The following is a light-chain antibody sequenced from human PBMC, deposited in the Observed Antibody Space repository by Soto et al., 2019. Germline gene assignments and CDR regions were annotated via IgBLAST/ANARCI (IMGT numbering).Light chain of an antibody. Sequence: EIVMRQSPATLSVSPGERATLSCMASQSVSSDLAWYQHKPGQAPRLLIYGASTRATGIPARFSGRGSGTEFTLTISSLQSVDFAVYYCQQYDNWPQTFGQGTKVDIK. V-gene: IGKV3-15*01. J-gene: IGKJ1*01. CDR1: QSVSSD. CDR3: QQYDNWPQT. CDR2: GAS.